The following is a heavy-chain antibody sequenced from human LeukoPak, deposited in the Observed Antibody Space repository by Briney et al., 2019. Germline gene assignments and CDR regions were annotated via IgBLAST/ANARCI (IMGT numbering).Heavy chain of an antibody. CDR3: AKGYSGYDPFDS. J-gene: IGHJ4*02. Sequence: GGSLRLSCAASGFTFSSYDMSWVRQAPGKGLEWVSAISGSGGSTYYADSVKGRFTISRDNSKNTLYLQMDSLRAEDTAVYYLAKGYSGYDPFDSWGQGTLVTVSS. CDR2: ISGSGGST. CDR1: GFTFSSYD. D-gene: IGHD5-12*01. V-gene: IGHV3-23*01.